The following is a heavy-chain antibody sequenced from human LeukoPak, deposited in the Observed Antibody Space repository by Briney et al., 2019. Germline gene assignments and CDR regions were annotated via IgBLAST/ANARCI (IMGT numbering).Heavy chain of an antibody. CDR3: ARVAERVRGVIHYYFDY. V-gene: IGHV3-21*01. D-gene: IGHD3-10*01. CDR2: ISSSSSYI. Sequence: PGGSLRLSCAASGFTFSSYSMNWVRQAPGKGLEWVSSISSSSSYIYYADSVKGRFNISRDNAKNSLYLQMNSLRAEDTAVYYCARVAERVRGVIHYYFDYWGQGTLVTVSS. CDR1: GFTFSSYS. J-gene: IGHJ4*02.